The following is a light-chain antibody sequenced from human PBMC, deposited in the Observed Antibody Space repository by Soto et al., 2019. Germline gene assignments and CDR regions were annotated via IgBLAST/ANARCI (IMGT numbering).Light chain of an antibody. V-gene: IGKV1-39*01. Sequence: DIQMTQSPSSLSASVGDRVTITCRASQSITIYLNWYQQKPGKAPKLLIYDASSLQSGVPSRFSGSGSWTHFTLNISSLQPEDFATYYCQQSYGTPYTFGQGTNVEIK. CDR2: DAS. CDR1: QSITIY. J-gene: IGKJ2*01. CDR3: QQSYGTPYT.